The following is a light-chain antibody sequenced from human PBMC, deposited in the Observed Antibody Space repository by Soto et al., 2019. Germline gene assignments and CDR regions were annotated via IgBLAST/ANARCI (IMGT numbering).Light chain of an antibody. V-gene: IGKV3-20*01. CDR2: GAS. CDR1: QSVSSSY. Sequence: EIVLTQSPGTLSLSPGERATLSCRASQSVSSSYLAWYQQKPGQAPRLLIYGASSRATGIPDRFSGSGSGTDFTLTISRLEPEDFAVYYCQLRTFGQGTRWIS. J-gene: IGKJ1*01. CDR3: QLRT.